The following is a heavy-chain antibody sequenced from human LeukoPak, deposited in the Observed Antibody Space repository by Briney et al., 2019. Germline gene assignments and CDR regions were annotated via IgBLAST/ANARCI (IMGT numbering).Heavy chain of an antibody. CDR3: ARGLVYYGMDV. CDR2: IYYSGST. Sequence: SETLSLTCTVSGGSVSSGSYYWSWIRQPPGKGLEWIGYIYYSGSTNYNPSLKSRVPISVDTSKNQFSLKLSSVTAADTAVYYCARGLVYYGMDVWGQGTTVTVSS. J-gene: IGHJ6*02. CDR1: GGSVSSGSYY. V-gene: IGHV4-61*01. D-gene: IGHD6-6*01.